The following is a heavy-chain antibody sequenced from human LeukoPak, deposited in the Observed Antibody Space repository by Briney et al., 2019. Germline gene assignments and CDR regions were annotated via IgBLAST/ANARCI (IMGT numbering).Heavy chain of an antibody. CDR1: GFTFSSYG. Sequence: GGSLRLSCAASGFTFSSYGMHWVRQAPGKGLEWVAVIWYDGSNKYYADSVKGRFTISRDNSKNTLYLQMNSLRAEDTAVYYCASPRELPNDAFDIWGQGTMVTVSS. CDR2: IWYDGSNK. V-gene: IGHV3-33*01. CDR3: ASPRELPNDAFDI. D-gene: IGHD3-10*01. J-gene: IGHJ3*02.